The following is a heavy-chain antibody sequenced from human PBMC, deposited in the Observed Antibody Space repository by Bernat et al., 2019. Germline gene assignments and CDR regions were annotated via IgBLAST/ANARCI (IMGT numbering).Heavy chain of an antibody. Sequence: QVQLVESGGGVVQPGRSLRLPCAASGFTFSSYGMHWVRQAPGKGLEWVAVISYDGSNKYYADSVKGRFTISRDNSKNTLYLQMNSLRDEDTAVYYCSKDLVVPAGHYYYYCGMDVWGQGTTVTVSS. CDR1: GFTFSSYG. CDR3: SKDLVVPAGHYYYYCGMDV. J-gene: IGHJ6*02. CDR2: ISYDGSNK. V-gene: IGHV3-30*18. D-gene: IGHD2-2*01.